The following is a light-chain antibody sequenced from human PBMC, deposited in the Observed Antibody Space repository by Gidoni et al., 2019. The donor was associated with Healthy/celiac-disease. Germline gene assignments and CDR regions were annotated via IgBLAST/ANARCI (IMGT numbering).Light chain of an antibody. V-gene: IGLV3-1*01. CDR1: KLGDTY. J-gene: IGLJ2*01. CDR3: QAWDSSTVV. Sequence: SYELTQQPSVSVAPGQTASITCSGEKLGDTYACWYQQKPGQSPVLVIYQASKRPSGIPERFSGSNSGNTATLTISGTQAMDEADYYCQAWDSSTVVFGGGTKLTVL. CDR2: QAS.